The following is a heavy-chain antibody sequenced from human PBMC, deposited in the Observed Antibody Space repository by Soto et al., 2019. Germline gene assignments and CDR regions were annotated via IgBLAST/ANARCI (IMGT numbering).Heavy chain of an antibody. Sequence: ASVKVSCKASGGTFSSYAISWVRQAPGQGLEWMGGIIPIFGTANYAQKFQGRVTITADESTSTAYMELSSLRSEDTAVYYCAREGRYSSSSTYYYDSSGYHYPNYFDYWGQGTLVTVSS. D-gene: IGHD3-22*01. CDR3: AREGRYSSSSTYYYDSSGYHYPNYFDY. J-gene: IGHJ4*02. CDR2: IIPIFGTA. CDR1: GGTFSSYA. V-gene: IGHV1-69*13.